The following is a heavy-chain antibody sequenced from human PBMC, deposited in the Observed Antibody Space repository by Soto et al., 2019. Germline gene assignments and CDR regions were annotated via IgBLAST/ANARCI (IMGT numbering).Heavy chain of an antibody. J-gene: IGHJ4*02. V-gene: IGHV4-30-4*01. D-gene: IGHD1-26*01. Sequence: SETLSLTCTVSGGSISSGDYYWSWIRQPPGKGLEWIGYIYYSGSTYYNPSLKSRVTISVDTSKNQFSLKLSSVTAADTAVYYCARVPSRSGFVDYWGQGTLVTVSS. CDR1: GGSISSGDYY. CDR3: ARVPSRSGFVDY. CDR2: IYYSGST.